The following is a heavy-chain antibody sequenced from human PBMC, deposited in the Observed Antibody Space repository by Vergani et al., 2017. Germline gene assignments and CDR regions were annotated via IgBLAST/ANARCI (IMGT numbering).Heavy chain of an antibody. V-gene: IGHV3-23*01. D-gene: IGHD3-22*01. CDR1: GFTFSACP. Sequence: EVQLLQSGGGVIQPGGSVRLSCAASGFTFSACPMTWVRQAPGKGRVWVSAISARYPSTYYEDCVKGRFTISRDNSKNMLYLQMNSLTAEDTAVYYCSGLSYDTTPYLQGGYDCGGQGTLVSVSS. J-gene: IGHJ4*02. CDR2: ISARYPST. CDR3: SGLSYDTTPYLQGGYDC.